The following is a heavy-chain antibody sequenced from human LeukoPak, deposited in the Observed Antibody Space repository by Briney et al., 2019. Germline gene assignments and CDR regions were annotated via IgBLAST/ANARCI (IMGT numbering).Heavy chain of an antibody. CDR1: GFPFSSYS. J-gene: IGHJ4*02. D-gene: IGHD6-13*01. V-gene: IGHV3-7*03. CDR3: ARSLPYGTTWYGRSDF. Sequence: SGGSLRLSCAASGFPFSSYSMTWVRQAPGKGLEWVANIRQDGDTKYYVDSVKGRFTISRDNAMNSLYLQMNSLRAEDTAIYYCARSLPYGTTWYGRSDFWGQGTLVTVSS. CDR2: IRQDGDTK.